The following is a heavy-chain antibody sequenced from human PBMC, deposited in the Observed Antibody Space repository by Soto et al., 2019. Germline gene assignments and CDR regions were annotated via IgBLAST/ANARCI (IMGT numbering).Heavy chain of an antibody. J-gene: IGHJ4*02. V-gene: IGHV4-34*01. Sequence: SETLSLTCAVYGGSFSGYYWSWIRQPPGKGLEWIGEINHSGSTNYNPSLKSRVTISVDTSKNQFSLKLSSGTAADTAVYYCARGPSTLYYDYVWGSYRQRTTPFDYWGQGTLVTVSS. CDR3: ARGPSTLYYDYVWGSYRQRTTPFDY. CDR1: GGSFSGYY. D-gene: IGHD3-16*02. CDR2: INHSGST.